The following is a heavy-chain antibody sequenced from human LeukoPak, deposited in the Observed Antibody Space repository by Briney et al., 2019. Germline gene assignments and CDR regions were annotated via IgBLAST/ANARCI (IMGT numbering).Heavy chain of an antibody. D-gene: IGHD1-26*01. Sequence: PSETLSLTCTVSGGSMSSYYWSWIRQSPGKGLEWIGYIYYSGSTNYNPSLKSRVTISVDTSKNQFSLKLSSVTAVDTAVYYCARGPVGGATYYDGDAFDIWGRGTMVTVSS. CDR2: IYYSGST. J-gene: IGHJ3*02. V-gene: IGHV4-59*01. CDR1: GGSMSSYY. CDR3: ARGPVGGATYYDGDAFDI.